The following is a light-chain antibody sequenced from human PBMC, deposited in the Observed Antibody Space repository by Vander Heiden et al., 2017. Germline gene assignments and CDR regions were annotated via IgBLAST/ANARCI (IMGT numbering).Light chain of an antibody. J-gene: IGKJ5*01. CDR2: DAS. CDR1: QGISSY. Sequence: IQLTQSPSSLSASVGDRVTITCRASQGISSYLAWNQQKPGKAPKVLIYDASTLQGGVPSRFSGSGSGTDFTLTISSLQPEDFATYYCQQINSYPITFGQGTRLEIK. V-gene: IGKV1-9*01. CDR3: QQINSYPIT.